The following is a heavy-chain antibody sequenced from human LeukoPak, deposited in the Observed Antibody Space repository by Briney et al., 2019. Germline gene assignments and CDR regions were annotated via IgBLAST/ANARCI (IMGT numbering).Heavy chain of an antibody. V-gene: IGHV3-74*03. CDR2: INSDGSST. D-gene: IGHD3-22*01. CDR3: ARQYSYDSSGYYPWDY. J-gene: IGHJ4*02. Sequence: GGSPRLSCAASGFTFSSYWMHWVRQAPGKGLVWVSRINSDGSSTTYADSVKGRFTISRDNAKNTLYLQMNSLRAEDTAMYYCARQYSYDSSGYYPWDYWGQGTLVTVSS. CDR1: GFTFSSYW.